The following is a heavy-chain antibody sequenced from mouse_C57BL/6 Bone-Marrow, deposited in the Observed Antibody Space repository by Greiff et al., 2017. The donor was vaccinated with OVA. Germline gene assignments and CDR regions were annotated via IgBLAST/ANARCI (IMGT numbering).Heavy chain of an antibody. J-gene: IGHJ4*01. V-gene: IGHV1-53*01. D-gene: IGHD1-1*01. Sequence: QVQLKQSGTELVKPGASVKLSCKASGYTFTSYWMHWVKQRPGQGLEWIGNINPSNGGTNYNEKFKSKATLTVDKSSSTAYMQLSSLTSEDSAVYYCARGVLRYYAMDYWGQGTSVTVSS. CDR3: ARGVLRYYAMDY. CDR1: GYTFTSYW. CDR2: INPSNGGT.